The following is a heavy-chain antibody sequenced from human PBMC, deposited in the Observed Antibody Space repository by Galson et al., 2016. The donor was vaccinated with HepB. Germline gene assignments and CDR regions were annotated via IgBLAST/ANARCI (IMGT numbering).Heavy chain of an antibody. Sequence: SETLSLTCTVSGASVSSGAYYWSWIRQPPGKGLEWIGYIYYSGNTNYNPSLKSRVTLSVDTSRNQFSLKLTSVTAADTAVYYCARDIVGATSNWFDPWGQGTLVTVSS. CDR2: IYYSGNT. V-gene: IGHV4-61*08. CDR1: GASVSSGAYY. D-gene: IGHD1-26*01. J-gene: IGHJ5*02. CDR3: ARDIVGATSNWFDP.